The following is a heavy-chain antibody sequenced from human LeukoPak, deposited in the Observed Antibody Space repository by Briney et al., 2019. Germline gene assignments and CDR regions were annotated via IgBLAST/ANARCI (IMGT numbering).Heavy chain of an antibody. CDR3: ARDVGCSGGSCYLAVLDY. D-gene: IGHD2-15*01. CDR2: MNPNSGNT. CDR1: GYTFTSYD. V-gene: IGHV1-8*01. Sequence: GASVKVSCKASGYTFTSYDINWVRQATGQGLEWMGWMNPNSGNTGYAQKLQGRVTMTTDTSTSTAYMELRSLRSDDTAVYYCARDVGCSGGSCYLAVLDYWGQGTLVTVSS. J-gene: IGHJ4*02.